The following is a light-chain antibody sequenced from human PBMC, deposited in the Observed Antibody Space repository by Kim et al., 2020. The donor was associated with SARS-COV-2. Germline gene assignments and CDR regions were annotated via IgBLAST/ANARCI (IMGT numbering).Light chain of an antibody. CDR2: RDS. V-gene: IGLV3-1*01. Sequence: VSPGQTARITCSGDKLGNKVVSWYEQKPGQSPVLVIYRDSKRPSGIPERFSGSNSGNTATLTISGTQPMDEADYYCQTWVSSTGVFGGGTQLTVL. CDR3: QTWVSSTGV. J-gene: IGLJ3*02. CDR1: KLGNKV.